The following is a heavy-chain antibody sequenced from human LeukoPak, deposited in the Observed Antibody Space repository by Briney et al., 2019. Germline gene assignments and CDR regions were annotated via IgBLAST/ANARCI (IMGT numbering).Heavy chain of an antibody. D-gene: IGHD1-26*01. J-gene: IGHJ6*02. CDR3: ARGSYSHYGMDV. CDR2: INSDGSGT. Sequence: PGGSLRLSCAASGFTFSSYWMHWVRQGPGKGLVWVSRINSDGSGTRYADSVKGRFTISRDNAKNTLYLQMNSLRAEDTAVYYCARGSYSHYGMDVWGQGTTVTVSS. CDR1: GFTFSSYW. V-gene: IGHV3-74*01.